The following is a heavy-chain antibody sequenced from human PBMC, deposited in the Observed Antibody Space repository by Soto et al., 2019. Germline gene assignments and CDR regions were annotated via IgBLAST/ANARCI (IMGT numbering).Heavy chain of an antibody. V-gene: IGHV1-18*01. CDR2: ISTNNGNT. CDR1: GYTFTSYG. Sequence: QVQLVQSGAEVKKPGASVKVSCKASGYTFTSYGISWVRQAPGQGLEWMGWISTNNGNTNYAQKPQGSVTMTPDTATSTAYKELRSQRSDDKAVYYCARVSSGWYYWFDPCGQGTLVTVSS. D-gene: IGHD6-19*01. J-gene: IGHJ5*02. CDR3: ARVSSGWYYWFDP.